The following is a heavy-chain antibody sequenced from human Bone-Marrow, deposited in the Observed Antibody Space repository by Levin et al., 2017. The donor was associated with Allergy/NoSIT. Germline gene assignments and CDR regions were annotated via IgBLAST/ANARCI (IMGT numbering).Heavy chain of an antibody. CDR1: GYSFTTYW. V-gene: IGHV5-51*01. CDR2: IYPDDSDT. J-gene: IGHJ5*02. Sequence: GESLKISCKASGYSFTTYWLGWVREKPGTGLEWMGIIYPDDSDTRYSPSFHGHVTISADKSVSTAYLQWSSLQASDTAIYYCAKFSGSEYQFDPWGQGTVVTVSS. D-gene: IGHD6-25*01. CDR3: AKFSGSEYQFDP.